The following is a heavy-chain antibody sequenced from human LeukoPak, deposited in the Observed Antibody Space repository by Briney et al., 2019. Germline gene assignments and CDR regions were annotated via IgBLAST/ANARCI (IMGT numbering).Heavy chain of an antibody. CDR1: GGSISSSSYC. CDR2: IYYSGST. V-gene: IGHV4-39*01. CDR3: ARTGLAYYDYVWGSYRPNAFDY. J-gene: IGHJ4*02. Sequence: SETLSLTCTVSGGSISSSSYCWGWIRQPPGKGLEWIGSIYYSGSTYYNPSLKSRVTISVDTSKNQFSLKLSSVTAADTAVYYCARTGLAYYDYVWGSYRPNAFDYWGQGTLVTVSS. D-gene: IGHD3-16*02.